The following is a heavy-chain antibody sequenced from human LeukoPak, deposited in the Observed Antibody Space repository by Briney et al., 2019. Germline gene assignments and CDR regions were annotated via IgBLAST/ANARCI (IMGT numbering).Heavy chain of an antibody. CDR1: GFTFSTYD. V-gene: IGHV3-13*01. D-gene: IGHD6-13*01. CDR3: AKEHGGSSWYEDAFDI. CDR2: IDTTGDT. J-gene: IGHJ3*02. Sequence: PGGSLRLSCAASGFTFSTYDMHWVRQATGKGLEWVSAIDTTGDTYYPGSVKGRFTISRENAKNSLYLQMNSLRAGDTAVYYCAKEHGGSSWYEDAFDIWGQGTMVTVSS.